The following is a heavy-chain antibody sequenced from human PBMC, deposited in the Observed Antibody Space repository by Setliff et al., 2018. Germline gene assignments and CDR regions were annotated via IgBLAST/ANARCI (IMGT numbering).Heavy chain of an antibody. V-gene: IGHV4-4*07. CDR1: GGSIINSYY. CDR3: ARVFGDNDLPDI. D-gene: IGHD2-21*02. Sequence: PSETLSLTCTVSGGSIINSYYWSWIRQPAGKGLEWIGRISTSGSTNYNPSLKSRVTVSLDTSKNQFSLRMTSVTAADTAMYYCARVFGDNDLPDIWGRGTMVT. CDR2: ISTSGST. J-gene: IGHJ3*02.